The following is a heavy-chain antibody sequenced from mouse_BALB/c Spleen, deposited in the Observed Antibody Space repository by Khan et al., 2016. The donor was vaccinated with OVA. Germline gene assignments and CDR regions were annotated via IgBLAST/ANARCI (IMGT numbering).Heavy chain of an antibody. CDR3: ARDSYGYMGYFAY. D-gene: IGHD1-2*01. CDR2: ISRGSNTT. V-gene: IGHV5-17*02. Sequence: EVELVESGGGLVQPGGTRKLSCAASGFTFSSFGMHWVRQAPEKGLEWVAYISRGSNTTYYADTLKGRFTISRDNPKNTLILQMTSLRSEDTAMYYCARDSYGYMGYFAYWGQGITLTVSS. CDR1: GFTFSSFG. J-gene: IGHJ2*01.